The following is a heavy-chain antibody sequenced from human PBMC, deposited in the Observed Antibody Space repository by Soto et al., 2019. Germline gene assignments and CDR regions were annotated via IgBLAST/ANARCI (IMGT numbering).Heavy chain of an antibody. J-gene: IGHJ6*03. D-gene: IGHD3-16*01. Sequence: EVQLVESGGGLIQPGRSLRLYCAASGFTFVDYAMHWVRQPPGKGLEWVSTISWNSGSISYADSVRGRFTISRDNAKNALYLQMNSLRVEDTALYYCAKDHGGGTYFFYTYMDVWGKGTTVTVS. CDR1: GFTFVDYA. V-gene: IGHV3-9*01. CDR2: ISWNSGSI. CDR3: AKDHGGGTYFFYTYMDV.